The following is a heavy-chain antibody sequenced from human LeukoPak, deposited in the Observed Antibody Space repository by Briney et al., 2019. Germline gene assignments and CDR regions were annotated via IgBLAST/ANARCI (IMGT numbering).Heavy chain of an antibody. CDR3: AKDREYSSSWNYYFDS. CDR1: GFSFNSYA. V-gene: IGHV3-23*01. D-gene: IGHD6-13*01. CDR2: ISGSGGRT. J-gene: IGHJ4*02. Sequence: TGGSLRLSCAASGFSFNSYAMSWVRQAPGKGLEWVSAISGSGGRTHFADSVKGRFTISRDKSKNTMSLQMNSLRVEDTAVYFCAKDREYSSSWNYYFDSWGQGTLVTVSS.